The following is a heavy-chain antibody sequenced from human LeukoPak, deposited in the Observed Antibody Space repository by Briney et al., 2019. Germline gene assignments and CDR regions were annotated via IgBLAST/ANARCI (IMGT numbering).Heavy chain of an antibody. D-gene: IGHD3-16*02. CDR1: GFTFDSHA. CDR2: ISGGGGST. J-gene: IGHJ4*02. CDR3: ARDQGYDYVWGSNRYGY. Sequence: PGGSLRLSCAASGFTFDSHAMSWVRQAPGKGLEWVSAISGGGGSTHHADFVKGRFTISRDNSKNTLSLQMNSLRVEDTAVYYCARDQGYDYVWGSNRYGYWGQGTLVTVSS. V-gene: IGHV3-23*01.